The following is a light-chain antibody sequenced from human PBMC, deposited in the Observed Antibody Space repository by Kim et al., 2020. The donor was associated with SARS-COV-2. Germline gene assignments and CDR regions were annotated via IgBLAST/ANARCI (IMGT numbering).Light chain of an antibody. CDR1: KLGEKY. CDR2: QDN. J-gene: IGLJ1*01. V-gene: IGLV3-1*01. Sequence: SYELTQPPSVSVSPGQTASITCSGDKLGEKYACWYQQKPGQSPVLVIYQDNKRPSGIPERFSGSNSGNTATLTISGTQAMDEADYYCQAWDSSTKVFGTG. CDR3: QAWDSSTKV.